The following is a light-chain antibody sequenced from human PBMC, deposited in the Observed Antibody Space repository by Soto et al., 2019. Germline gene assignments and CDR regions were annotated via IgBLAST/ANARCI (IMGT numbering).Light chain of an antibody. CDR1: QRVSSSY. CDR3: QQSGRSPST. V-gene: IGKV3-20*01. Sequence: DIVLTQSPGTLSLSLGERATLSCRASQRVSSSYLSWYQQKPGHAPRLLMFGACSRATGIPDRFSGSGSGTDFTLTISRLEPEDSAAYYCQQSGRSPSTFGQGTKLEMK. J-gene: IGKJ2*01. CDR2: GAC.